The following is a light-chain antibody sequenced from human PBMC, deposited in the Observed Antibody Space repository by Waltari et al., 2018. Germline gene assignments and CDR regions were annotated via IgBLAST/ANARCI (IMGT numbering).Light chain of an antibody. CDR1: YGINNY. CDR2: DAS. J-gene: IGKJ4*01. V-gene: IGKV1-16*02. CDR3: QQYNNYPPT. Sequence: SYGINNYLSWFQQEPVKAPTSLFYDASTLHSGVSSNFSGSGSETDFTLTISSLQPEDVATYYCQQYNNYPPTFGGGTKVEIK.